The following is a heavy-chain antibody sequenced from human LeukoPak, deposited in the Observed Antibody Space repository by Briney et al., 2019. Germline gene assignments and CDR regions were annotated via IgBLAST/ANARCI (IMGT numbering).Heavy chain of an antibody. D-gene: IGHD6-13*01. CDR3: AKDDNSWSLHY. CDR1: GFTFSHYW. J-gene: IGHJ4*02. V-gene: IGHV3-7*01. CDR2: IKQDGSQK. Sequence: PGGSLRLSCAASGFTFSHYWMSWVRQAPGKGLERVASIKQDGSQKYYGDSVKGRFTISRDNAKNSLYLQMNSLRAEDTAFYYCAKDDNSWSLHYWGQGTLVTVSS.